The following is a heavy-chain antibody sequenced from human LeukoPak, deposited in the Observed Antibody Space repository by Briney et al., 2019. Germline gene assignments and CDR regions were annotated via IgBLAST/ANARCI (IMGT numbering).Heavy chain of an antibody. CDR1: GFTFSSYW. V-gene: IGHV3-23*01. D-gene: IGHD1-1*01. CDR2: IASGGGDI. CDR3: ARYAPPTTVVTRFFDY. J-gene: IGHJ4*02. Sequence: GSLRLSCAASGFTFSSYWMNWVRQAPGKGLEWVSVIASGGGDIQYADSVKGRFTISRDNSKNTLYLQLNSLRAEDTAVYYCARYAPPTTVVTRFFDYWGQGTLVTVSS.